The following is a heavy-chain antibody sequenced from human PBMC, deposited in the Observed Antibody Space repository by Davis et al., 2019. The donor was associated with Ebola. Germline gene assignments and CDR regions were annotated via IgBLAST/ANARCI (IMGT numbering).Heavy chain of an antibody. CDR2: TYSGGST. CDR3: ARRADY. J-gene: IGHJ4*02. V-gene: IGHV3-66*04. Sequence: PGGSLRLSCAASGFTFSSYYMSWVRQAPGKGLEWVSVTYSGGSTSYADSVKGRFTISRDNSKNSLYLQMNSLRAEDTAVYYCARRADYWGQGTLVTVSS. CDR1: GFTFSSYY.